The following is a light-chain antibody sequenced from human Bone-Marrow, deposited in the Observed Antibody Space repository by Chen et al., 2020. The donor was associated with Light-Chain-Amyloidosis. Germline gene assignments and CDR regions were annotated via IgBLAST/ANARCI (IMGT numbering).Light chain of an antibody. Sequence: QSALTQPASVSGSPGQSITISCTGTSSDVGSYNLVSWYQQHPGKAPKLMIYEVSKRPSGVSHPFSGSKSGHTASLPISGLQAEDEADYYCCSYAGSSTFEVFGGGTKLTVL. V-gene: IGLV2-23*02. CDR3: CSYAGSSTFEV. CDR2: EVS. J-gene: IGLJ3*02. CDR1: SSDVGSYNL.